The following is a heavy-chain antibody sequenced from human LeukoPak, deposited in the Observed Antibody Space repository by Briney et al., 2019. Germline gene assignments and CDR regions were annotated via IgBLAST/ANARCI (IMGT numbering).Heavy chain of an antibody. CDR1: GGSINSYY. V-gene: IGHV4-59*01. J-gene: IGHJ6*02. CDR2: IYYSGST. D-gene: IGHD3-10*01. Sequence: SETLSLTCTVSGGSINSYYWTWIRQPPGKGLEWIGYIYYSGSTHYNPSLNSRVTISMDTSKNHFSLKLSSVTTADTAIYYCARTSRHFYGSGSNLTPWPADMDVWGQGTKVTVSS. CDR3: ARTSRHFYGSGSNLTPWPADMDV.